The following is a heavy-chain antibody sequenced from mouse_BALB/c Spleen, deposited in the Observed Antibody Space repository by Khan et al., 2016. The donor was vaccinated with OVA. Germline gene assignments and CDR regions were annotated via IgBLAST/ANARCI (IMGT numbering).Heavy chain of an antibody. V-gene: IGHV3-8*02. CDR1: GDSITSGY. CDR2: ISHSGNI. CDR3: ARTSCNGNYYFDC. D-gene: IGHD2-1*01. J-gene: IGHJ2*01. Sequence: EVQLQESGPSLVKPSQTLSLTCSVTGDSITSGYWNCIRKFPGNKFEYMGNISHSGNIYYFLSLKSRISITRDTSKNQHYLQLNSVTTADTATYSCARTSCNGNYYFDCCGLGTTRTVTS.